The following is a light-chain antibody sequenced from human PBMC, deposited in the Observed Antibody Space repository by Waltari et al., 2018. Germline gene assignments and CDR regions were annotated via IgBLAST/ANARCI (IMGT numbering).Light chain of an antibody. V-gene: IGLV2-11*01. CDR3: CSYAGSYDSEYL. Sequence: QSALTQPRSVSGSPGQSVTISCTGTSSDVGGYNYVSWYQQHPGKAPKIMIYDVNERPSGVPHRVSGSKAGNTASLTISGLQAEDEADYYCCSYAGSYDSEYLFGTGTKLSVL. CDR1: SSDVGGYNY. CDR2: DVN. J-gene: IGLJ1*01.